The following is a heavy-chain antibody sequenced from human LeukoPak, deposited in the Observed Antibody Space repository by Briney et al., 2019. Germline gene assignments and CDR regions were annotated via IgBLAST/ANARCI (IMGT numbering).Heavy chain of an antibody. CDR3: ARHDYGGFGV. J-gene: IGHJ6*04. D-gene: IGHD4/OR15-4a*01. Sequence: PGGSLRLSCAASGFTFSDFYMHWIRQAPGKGLEWLAYISSSGNTIYYADSVKGRLTISRDNAKNSLFLQMNSLRAEDTAVYYCARHDYGGFGVWGKGTSVAVFS. CDR1: GFTFSDFY. CDR2: ISSSGNTI. V-gene: IGHV3-11*04.